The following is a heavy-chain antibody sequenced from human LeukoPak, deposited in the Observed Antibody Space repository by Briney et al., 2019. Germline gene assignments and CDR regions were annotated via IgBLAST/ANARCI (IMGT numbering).Heavy chain of an antibody. CDR1: GGSISSSSYY. CDR3: LAARPGNDAFDI. V-gene: IGHV4-39*01. Sequence: KTSETLSLTCTVSGGSISSSSYYWGWIRQPPGKGLEWIGSIYYSGSTYYNPSLKSRVTISVDTSKNQFSLKLSSVTAADTAAYYCLAARPGNDAFDIWGQGTMVTVSS. J-gene: IGHJ3*02. CDR2: IYYSGST. D-gene: IGHD6-6*01.